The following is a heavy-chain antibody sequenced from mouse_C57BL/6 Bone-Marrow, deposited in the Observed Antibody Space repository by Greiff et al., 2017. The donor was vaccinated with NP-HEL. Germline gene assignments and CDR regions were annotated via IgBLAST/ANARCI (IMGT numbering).Heavy chain of an antibody. CDR1: GFNIKDDY. CDR2: IDPENGDT. Sequence: VQLQQSGAELVRPGASVKLSCTVSGFNIKDDYMHWVKQRPEPGLEWIGWIDPENGDTEYASKFQGKATITADTSSNTAYLQLSSRTSEDTAVYYCTTGGSSPYAMDYWGQGTSVTVSS. V-gene: IGHV14-4*01. CDR3: TTGGSSPYAMDY. D-gene: IGHD1-1*01. J-gene: IGHJ4*01.